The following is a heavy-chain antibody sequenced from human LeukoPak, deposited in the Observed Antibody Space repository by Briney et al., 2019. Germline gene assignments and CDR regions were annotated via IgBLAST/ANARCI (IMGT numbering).Heavy chain of an antibody. J-gene: IGHJ4*02. V-gene: IGHV4-30-4*01. CDR2: IYYSGST. Sequence: PSETLSLTCTVSGGSISSGDYYWSWIRQPPGKGLEWIGYIYYSGSTYYNPSLKSRVTISVDTSKNQFSLKLSSVTAADTAVYYCAREGFSYGDRQGDYWGQGTLVTVSS. CDR1: GGSISSGDYY. CDR3: AREGFSYGDRQGDY. D-gene: IGHD4-17*01.